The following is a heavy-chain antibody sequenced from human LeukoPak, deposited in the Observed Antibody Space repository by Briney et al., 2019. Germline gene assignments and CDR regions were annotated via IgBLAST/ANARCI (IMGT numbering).Heavy chain of an antibody. CDR2: IRYDGSNK. J-gene: IGHJ4*02. CDR3: AKYSGSSQRHRWYYFDY. CDR1: GFTFSSYG. D-gene: IGHD1-26*01. Sequence: GGSLRLSCAASGFTFSSYGMHWVRQAPGKGLEWVAFIRYDGSNKYYADSVKGRFTISRDNSKNTLYLQMNSLRAEDTAVYYCAKYSGSSQRHRWYYFDYWGQGTLVTVSS. V-gene: IGHV3-30*02.